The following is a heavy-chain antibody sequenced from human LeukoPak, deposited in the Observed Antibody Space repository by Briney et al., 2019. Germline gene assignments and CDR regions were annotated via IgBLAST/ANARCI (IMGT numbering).Heavy chain of an antibody. D-gene: IGHD6-13*01. CDR2: LFNCGSNI. J-gene: IGHJ6*02. Sequence: GGPLTLSCAASGFPFNVYHESCMRHATGKGLEWVSYLFNCGSNIQHAVSEKGRHNISRDNAKKSLSPQLHSLSAQDRALYYCARDGGYSSSWAHYYYYGMDVWGQGATVTASS. V-gene: IGHV3-11*01. CDR1: GFPFNVYH. CDR3: ARDGGYSSSWAHYYYYGMDV.